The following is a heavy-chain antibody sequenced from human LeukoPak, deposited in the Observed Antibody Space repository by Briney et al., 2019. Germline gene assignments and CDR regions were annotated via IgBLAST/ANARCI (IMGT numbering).Heavy chain of an antibody. J-gene: IGHJ4*02. CDR2: SGSTT. CDR3: ARQYYYDSSGYYYPHVEVDY. D-gene: IGHD3-22*01. Sequence: GGSLRLSCAASGFIFSSYAMTWVRLAPGKGLEWVSSSGSTTDYSDSVKGRFTISRDNAKNSLYLQMNSLRAEDTAVYYCARQYYYDSSGYYYPHVEVDYWGQGTLVTVSS. CDR1: GFIFSSYA. V-gene: IGHV3-21*01.